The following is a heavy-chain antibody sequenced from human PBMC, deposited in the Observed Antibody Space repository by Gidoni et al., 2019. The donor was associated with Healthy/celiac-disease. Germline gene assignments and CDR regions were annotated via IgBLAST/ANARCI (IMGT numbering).Heavy chain of an antibody. D-gene: IGHD1-26*01. Sequence: GGSISSYYWSWIRQPPGKGLEWIGYIYYSGSTNYNPSLKSRVTISGDTSKNQFSLKLISVTAADTAVYYCARGDSGSYTNWFDPWGQGTLVTVSS. CDR3: ARGDSGSYTNWFDP. V-gene: IGHV4-59*01. CDR1: GGSISSYY. J-gene: IGHJ5*02. CDR2: IYYSGST.